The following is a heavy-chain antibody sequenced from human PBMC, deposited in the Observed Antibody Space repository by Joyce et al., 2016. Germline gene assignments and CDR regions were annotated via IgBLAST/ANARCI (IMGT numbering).Heavy chain of an antibody. V-gene: IGHV3-21*02. Sequence: EVQLVESGGGLVKPGGSLRISCAASGFPFSTSSMSWFRRAPGKGLEGVSAISSVSTYIFYADSVKGRFTVSRDNAKNSLYLQMNSLRAEDTAVFFCARGGIVYDYSMDLWGQGTTVTVSS. J-gene: IGHJ6*02. CDR1: GFPFSTSS. D-gene: IGHD3-22*01. CDR3: ARGGIVYDYSMDL. CDR2: ISSVSTYI.